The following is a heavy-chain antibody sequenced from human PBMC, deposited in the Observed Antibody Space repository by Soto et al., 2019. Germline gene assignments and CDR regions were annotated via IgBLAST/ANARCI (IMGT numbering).Heavy chain of an antibody. D-gene: IGHD6-13*01. CDR2: IIPMFDIA. V-gene: IGHV1-69*02. CDR3: TLGSWSAEVFEI. CDR1: GGSFSIYT. Sequence: QVQLVQSGVEVKKPGSSVKVSCKASGGSFSIYTIFWVRQAPGQGLEWMGRIIPMFDIANYAQNFQGRVTINADKSTCTVYMEMISLRSDDTAIYYCTLGSWSAEVFEIWGQGTVVTVSS. J-gene: IGHJ3*02.